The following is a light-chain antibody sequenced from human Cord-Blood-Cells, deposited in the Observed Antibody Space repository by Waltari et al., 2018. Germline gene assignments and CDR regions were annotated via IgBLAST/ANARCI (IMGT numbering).Light chain of an antibody. Sequence: NFMLTQPHSVSESPGKTVTISCTRSSGRIASNYVQWYQQCPGSSPTTVIYEDNQRPSGVPDRFSGSIDSSSNSASLTISGLKTEDEADYYCQSYDSSNQVFGGGTKLTVL. CDR2: EDN. J-gene: IGLJ3*02. V-gene: IGLV6-57*01. CDR1: SGRIASNY. CDR3: QSYDSSNQV.